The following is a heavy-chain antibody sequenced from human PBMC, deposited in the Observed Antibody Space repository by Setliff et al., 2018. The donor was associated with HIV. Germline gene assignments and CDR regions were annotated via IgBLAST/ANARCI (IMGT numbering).Heavy chain of an antibody. CDR3: ARDLDEAVKDADNYVPLDL. CDR1: GGTFNNYV. J-gene: IGHJ5*02. V-gene: IGHV1-69*11. D-gene: IGHD3-16*01. Sequence: SVKVSCKAAGGTFNNYVFSWVRKAPGRGLEWIGTIIPILDTTNSAQKFQDRVTITTDESTSTAYMELRSLTSEDTAVYYCARDLDEAVKDADNYVPLDLWGQGTLVTVSS. CDR2: IIPILDTT.